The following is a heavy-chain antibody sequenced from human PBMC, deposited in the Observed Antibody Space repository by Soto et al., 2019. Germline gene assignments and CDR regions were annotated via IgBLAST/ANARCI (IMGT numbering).Heavy chain of an antibody. CDR2: IWYDGSNK. V-gene: IGHV3-33*01. J-gene: IGHJ4*02. CDR1: GFTFSSYG. CDR3: TRDHGGGLGY. D-gene: IGHD2-15*01. Sequence: PGGSLRLSCAASGFTFSSYGMHWVRQAPGKGLEWVAVIWYDGSNKYYADSVKGRFTVSRDNTKNTVYLQMNNLRAEDTAVYYCTRDHGGGLGYWGLGALVTVSS.